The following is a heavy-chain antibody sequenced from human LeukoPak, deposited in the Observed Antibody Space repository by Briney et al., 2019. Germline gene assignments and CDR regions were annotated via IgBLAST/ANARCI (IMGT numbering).Heavy chain of an antibody. Sequence: GRSLRLSCAASGFTFSSYGMHWVRQAPGKGLEWVAVIWNDGSNKYYADSVKGRFTISRDNSKNTLYLQMNSLRAEDTAVYYCAKEGPGTRGSYHPTFDYWGQGTLVTVSS. CDR2: IWNDGSNK. CDR3: AKEGPGTRGSYHPTFDY. J-gene: IGHJ4*02. CDR1: GFTFSSYG. D-gene: IGHD1-26*01. V-gene: IGHV3-33*06.